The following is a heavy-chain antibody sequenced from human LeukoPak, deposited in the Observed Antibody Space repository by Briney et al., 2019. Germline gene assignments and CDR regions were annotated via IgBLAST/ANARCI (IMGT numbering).Heavy chain of an antibody. J-gene: IGHJ6*03. D-gene: IGHD4-17*01. CDR1: GFTFSSYS. CDR2: ISTTSSYI. CDR3: ARDPYNGYYGDDYYYYMDV. Sequence: GSLRLSCAASGFTFSSYSMNWVRQAPGNGLEWVSSISTTSSYIYYADSVKGRFTISRDNAKNSLSLQMNSLRAEDTAVYYCARDPYNGYYGDDYYYYMDVWGKGTTVTISS. V-gene: IGHV3-21*01.